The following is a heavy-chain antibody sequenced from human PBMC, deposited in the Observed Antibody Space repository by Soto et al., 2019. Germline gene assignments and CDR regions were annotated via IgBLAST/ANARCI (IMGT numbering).Heavy chain of an antibody. CDR3: ARGALGYYGSGGLLFDY. Sequence: QVQLQESGPGLVKPSETLSLTCTVSGGSISSYYWSWIRQPPGKGLEWIGYIYYSGSTNYHPSLKSRVTISVDTSKNQFSLKLSSVTAADTAVYYCARGALGYYGSGGLLFDYWGQGTLLTVSS. D-gene: IGHD3-10*01. CDR2: IYYSGST. CDR1: GGSISSYY. J-gene: IGHJ4*02. V-gene: IGHV4-59*01.